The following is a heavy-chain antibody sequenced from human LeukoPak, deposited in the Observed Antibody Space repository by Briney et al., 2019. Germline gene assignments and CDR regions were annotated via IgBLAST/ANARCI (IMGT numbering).Heavy chain of an antibody. CDR2: IYYSGST. CDR1: GGSISTYY. CDR3: ARTNERERGGESFHF. Sequence: KPSETLSLTCTVSGGSISTYYWSWIRQPPGKGLEWIGYIYYSGSTYYNPSLKSRVTMSVDTSKNQFSLKLSSVTAVDTAVYYCARTNERERGGESFHFWGQGTMVTVSS. V-gene: IGHV4-59*04. D-gene: IGHD1-7*01. J-gene: IGHJ3*01.